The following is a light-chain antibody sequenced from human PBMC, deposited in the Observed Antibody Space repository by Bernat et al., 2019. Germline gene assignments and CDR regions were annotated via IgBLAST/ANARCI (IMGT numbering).Light chain of an antibody. Sequence: QSVLTQPPSVSGAPGQRVTISCTGSSSNIGAGYDVHWYHQLPGTAPKLLIYGNSNRPSRVPDRFSGSKAGTSAYLAITGLQAEDEADYYCQSYDSSLSGWVFGGGTKLTVL. CDR1: SSNIGAGYD. CDR3: QSYDSSLSGWV. V-gene: IGLV1-40*01. CDR2: GNS. J-gene: IGLJ3*02.